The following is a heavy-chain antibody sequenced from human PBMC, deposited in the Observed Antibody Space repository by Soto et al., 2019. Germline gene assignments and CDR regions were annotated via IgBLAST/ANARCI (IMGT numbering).Heavy chain of an antibody. Sequence: QVHLVQSGAEVRKPGSSVKVSCKTSGGTFRTYTIYWVRQAPGQALEWMGRIIPLFGTTKYAQNFQDRVTITAEQSTSTTYMELSSLRAEATAVYYCARRLDDRADEGFDVWGEGTAVTVSA. CDR2: IIPLFGTT. D-gene: IGHD3-16*01. J-gene: IGHJ3*01. V-gene: IGHV1-69*18. CDR1: GGTFRTYT. CDR3: ARRLDDRADEGFDV.